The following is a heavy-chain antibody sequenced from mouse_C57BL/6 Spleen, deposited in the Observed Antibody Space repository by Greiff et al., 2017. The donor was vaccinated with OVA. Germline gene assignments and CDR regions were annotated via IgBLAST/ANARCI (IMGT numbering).Heavy chain of an antibody. CDR2: IYPGSGST. CDR3: ASSRLYG. Sequence: QVQLQQPGAELVKPGASVKMSCKASGYTFTSYWITWVKQRPGQGLEWIGEIYPGSGSTNYNAKFKSKATLTVDTSSSTHYMQLSSQTSEDSAVYYCASSRLYGWGQGTTLTVSS. CDR1: GYTFTSYW. D-gene: IGHD2-12*01. J-gene: IGHJ2*01. V-gene: IGHV1-55*01.